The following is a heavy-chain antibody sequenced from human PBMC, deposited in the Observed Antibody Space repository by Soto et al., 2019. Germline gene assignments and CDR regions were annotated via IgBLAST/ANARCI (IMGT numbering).Heavy chain of an antibody. CDR2: TYYRSKWYN. D-gene: IGHD3-3*01. J-gene: IGHJ3*02. V-gene: IGHV6-1*01. CDR3: ARVAPSYDFLIGLGQNDGFDI. CDR1: GDSVSSNSAA. Sequence: PSQALSLTCVISGDSVSSNSAAWNWIRQSPSRGLEWLGRTYYRSKWYNDYAVSVKSRITINPDTSKNQFSLQLNSVTPEDTAVYYCARVAPSYDFLIGLGQNDGFDIWGQGTMVT.